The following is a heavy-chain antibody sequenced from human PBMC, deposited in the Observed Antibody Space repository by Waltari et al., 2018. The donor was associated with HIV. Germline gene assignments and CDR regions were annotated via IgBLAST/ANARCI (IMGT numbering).Heavy chain of an antibody. J-gene: IGHJ4*01. CDR2: FIPTLKRA. CDR1: GASFGSFK. D-gene: IGHD3-3*01. V-gene: IGHV1-69*02. CDR3: LLGSHYYDTRGYYEV. Sequence: QVHLVQSGAEMKKPGSSMKVSCQALGASFGSFKVNWVRQAPGQGLQSVGSFIPTLKRASHSQKFRARVSLAADQSTTTAFMDLSGLTSNDMAVYFCLLGSHYYDTRGYYEVWGQGTLVTVSS.